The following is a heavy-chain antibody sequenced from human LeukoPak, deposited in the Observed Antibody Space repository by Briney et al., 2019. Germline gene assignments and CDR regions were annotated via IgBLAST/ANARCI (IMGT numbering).Heavy chain of an antibody. V-gene: IGHV5-51*01. Sequence: GESLKISRKGSGYSFTSFWIGWVRQMPRKGLGWMGIIYPGDSDTRYSPSFQGQVTISADKSISTAYLQWSSLKASDTAMYYCARENYYDSSALDWGQGTMATVSS. CDR3: ARENYYDSSALD. CDR2: IYPGDSDT. J-gene: IGHJ3*01. CDR1: GYSFTSFW. D-gene: IGHD3-22*01.